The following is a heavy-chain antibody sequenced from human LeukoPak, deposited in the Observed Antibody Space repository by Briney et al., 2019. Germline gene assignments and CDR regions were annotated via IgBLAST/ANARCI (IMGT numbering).Heavy chain of an antibody. V-gene: IGHV1-2*02. Sequence: GASVKVSCKAFGATLNIGHAFIWARQAPGQGLEWMGWIHPHSGGTAYGKTFQGRVTVTRDTSISTAYMELNSLGSDDAAVYYCARLGTGYSLSYWGQGTLVTVSS. CDR3: ARLGTGYSLSY. J-gene: IGHJ4*02. CDR1: GATLNIGHA. CDR2: IHPHSGGT. D-gene: IGHD5-18*01.